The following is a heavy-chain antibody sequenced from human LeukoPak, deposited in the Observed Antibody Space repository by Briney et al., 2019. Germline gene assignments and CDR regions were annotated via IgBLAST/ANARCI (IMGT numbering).Heavy chain of an antibody. CDR2: INHSGST. CDR3: ARDGRELGNWFDP. J-gene: IGHJ5*02. D-gene: IGHD1-26*01. V-gene: IGHV4-34*01. Sequence: PSETLSLTCAVYGGSFSGYYWSWIRQPPGKGLEWIGEINHSGSTNYNPSLKSRVTISVDTSKNQFSLKLSSVTAADTAVYYCARDGRELGNWFDPWGQGTLVTVSS. CDR1: GGSFSGYY.